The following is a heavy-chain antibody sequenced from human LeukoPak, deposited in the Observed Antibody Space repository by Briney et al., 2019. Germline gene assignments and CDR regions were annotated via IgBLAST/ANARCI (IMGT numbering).Heavy chain of an antibody. CDR2: LYPGGSDI. D-gene: IGHD2-21*02. V-gene: IGHV5-51*01. CDR1: GYSFTSSW. Sequence: GESLKISCTCSGYSFTSSWIGWVRQMPGQGLEWMGILYPGGSDIGYSTSFQGRVTISVDKTITTAYLQWRSLKASDSATYYCAKLMGVTAMDVWGQGTTVIVSS. CDR3: AKLMGVTAMDV. J-gene: IGHJ6*02.